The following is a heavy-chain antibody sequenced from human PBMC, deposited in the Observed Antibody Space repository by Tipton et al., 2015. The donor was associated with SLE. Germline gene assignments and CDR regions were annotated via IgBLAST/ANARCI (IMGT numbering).Heavy chain of an antibody. V-gene: IGHV3-7*01. CDR1: GFTFGNNW. CDR2: IREDGNAE. D-gene: IGHD6-6*01. J-gene: IGHJ4*02. Sequence: SLRLSCAASGFTFGNNWMTWVRQAPGKGLEWVATIREDGNAEYYLDSVRGRFTISRDTAKNSLYLQMNNLRVEETAVYYCARDAGAAARSPSDYWGQGTLVTVSS. CDR3: ARDAGAAARSPSDY.